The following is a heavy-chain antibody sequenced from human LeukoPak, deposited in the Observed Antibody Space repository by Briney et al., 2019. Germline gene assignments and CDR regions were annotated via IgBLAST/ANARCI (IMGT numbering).Heavy chain of an antibody. CDR1: GGSISSYY. CDR2: IYYSGST. D-gene: IGHD6-19*01. J-gene: IGHJ5*02. V-gene: IGHV4-59*01. Sequence: SETLSLTCTVSGGSISSYYWSWIRQPPGKGLEWIGYIYYSGSTNYNPSLKSRVTISVDTSKNQFSLKLSSVTAADTAVYYCARQWLAREAWFDPWGQGTLVTDSS. CDR3: ARQWLAREAWFDP.